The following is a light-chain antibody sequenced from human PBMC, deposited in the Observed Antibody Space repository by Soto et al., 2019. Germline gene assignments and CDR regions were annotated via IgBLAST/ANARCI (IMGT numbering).Light chain of an antibody. V-gene: IGKV1-17*01. J-gene: IGKJ4*01. CDR2: AAS. Sequence: DIQMTQSPSSLSASVGDRVTITCRASQGIRNALGWYQQKPGKAPKRLIYAASSLQSGVPSRFSGRGSGTEFTLTISSVQTEDFATYYCLQHNSYPLTFGGGTKVEIK. CDR3: LQHNSYPLT. CDR1: QGIRNA.